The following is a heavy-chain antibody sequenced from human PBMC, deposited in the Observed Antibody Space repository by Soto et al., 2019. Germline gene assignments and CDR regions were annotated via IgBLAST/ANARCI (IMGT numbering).Heavy chain of an antibody. CDR1: GYRFIDYF. J-gene: IGHJ4*02. D-gene: IGHD1-7*01. CDR3: AREYNWNYQGWTGY. CDR2: INPKSGGT. Sequence: GASVKVSCKASGYRFIDYFMHWVRRAPGQGLEWMGWINPKSGGTKIAQKFQGRTTMTRDTSINTVFMELSRLTSDDTAVYCCAREYNWNYQGWTGYWGLGTLVTVSS. V-gene: IGHV1-2*02.